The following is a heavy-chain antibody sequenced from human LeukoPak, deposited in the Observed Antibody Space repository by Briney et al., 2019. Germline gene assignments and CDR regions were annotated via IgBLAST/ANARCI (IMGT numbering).Heavy chain of an antibody. CDR1: GFTFSSYG. CDR2: ISYDGSHK. D-gene: IGHD4/OR15-4a*01. V-gene: IGHV3-30*03. J-gene: IGHJ6*02. CDR3: SASRPHYGDYYGLDV. Sequence: GRSLRLSCAASGFTFSSYGMHWVSQAPGKGLEWVAVISYDGSHKYSADSVKGRFTISRDNSKNTLYLRMNSLRTEDTAVYFCSASRPHYGDYYGLDVWGHGTTVTVSS.